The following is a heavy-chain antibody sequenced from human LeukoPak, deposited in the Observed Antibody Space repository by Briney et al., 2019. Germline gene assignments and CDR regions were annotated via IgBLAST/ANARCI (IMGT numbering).Heavy chain of an antibody. CDR2: IYTSGST. V-gene: IGHV4-61*02. CDR3: ARVLKERTLWFVNYYYYMDV. CDR1: GGSISSGSYY. J-gene: IGHJ6*03. Sequence: SQTLSLTCTVSGGSISSGSYYWSWIRQPAGKGLEWIGRIYTSGSTNYNPSLKSRVTISVDTSKNQFSLKLSSVTAADTAVYYCARVLKERTLWFVNYYYYMDVWGKGTTVTISS. D-gene: IGHD3-10*01.